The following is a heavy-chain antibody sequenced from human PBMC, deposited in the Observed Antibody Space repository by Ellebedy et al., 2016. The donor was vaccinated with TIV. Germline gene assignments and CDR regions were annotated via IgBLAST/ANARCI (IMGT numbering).Heavy chain of an antibody. V-gene: IGHV4-59*01. CDR3: GRVSYATYYDSSGPIDY. CDR1: GGSIRNYY. D-gene: IGHD3-22*01. Sequence: MPSETLSLTCTVSGGSIRNYYCTWIRQPPGKGLEWIGHMYYSGSTTYNPSLKGRAAISEDTSKNQFSLKLSSVTAADTAVYYCGRVSYATYYDSSGPIDYWGQGTLVTVSS. CDR2: MYYSGST. J-gene: IGHJ4*02.